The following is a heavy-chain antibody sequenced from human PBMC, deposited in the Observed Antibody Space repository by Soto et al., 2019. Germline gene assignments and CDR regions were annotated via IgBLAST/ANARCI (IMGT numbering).Heavy chain of an antibody. V-gene: IGHV1-18*01. CDR2: ISTYNGNT. Sequence: ASVKVACKASGYSLTTTGITWVRQAPGQGLEWMGWISTYNGNTKYAQKLQDRVTLTTDTSTSTAYMELRSLRSDDTAVYYCARRLYGDYDYWGQGTLVTVSS. CDR1: GYSLTTTG. D-gene: IGHD4-17*01. CDR3: ARRLYGDYDY. J-gene: IGHJ4*02.